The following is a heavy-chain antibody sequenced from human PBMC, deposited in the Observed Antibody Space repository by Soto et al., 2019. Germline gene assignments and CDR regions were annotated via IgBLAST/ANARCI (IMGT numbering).Heavy chain of an antibody. V-gene: IGHV1-2*04. D-gene: IGHD2-15*01. CDR3: ARAYCSGGSCYSDAFDI. Sequence: ASVKVSCKASGYTFTGYYMHWVRQAPGQGLEWMGWINPNSGGTNYAQKFQGWVTMTRATSISTAYMELSRLRSDDTAVYYCARAYCSGGSCYSDAFDIWGQGTMVTVSS. CDR1: GYTFTGYY. J-gene: IGHJ3*02. CDR2: INPNSGGT.